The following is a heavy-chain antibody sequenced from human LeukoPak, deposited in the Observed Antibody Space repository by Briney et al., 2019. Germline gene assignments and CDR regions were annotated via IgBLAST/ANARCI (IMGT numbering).Heavy chain of an antibody. J-gene: IGHJ4*02. CDR3: GTRAY. Sequence: PGGSLRLSCAPSGFTLKTYWMIWVRRPPGKGLEWVANINQDGSEKYYVDSVKGRFTVSRDNAKNSLYLQLNNLRAEDTAVYYCGTRAYWGQGTLVTVSS. CDR2: INQDGSEK. V-gene: IGHV3-7*01. CDR1: GFTLKTYW.